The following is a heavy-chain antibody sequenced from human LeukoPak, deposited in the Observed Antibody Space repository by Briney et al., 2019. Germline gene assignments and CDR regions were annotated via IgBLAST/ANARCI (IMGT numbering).Heavy chain of an antibody. CDR3: ARDRQQWLAQGFDP. Sequence: GGSLRHSCAASGFTFSSYSMNWVRQAPGKGLEWVSSIGSSSSYIYYADSVKGRFTISRDNAENSLYLQMNSLRAEDTAVYYCARDRQQWLAQGFDPWGQGTLVTVSS. CDR2: IGSSSSYI. D-gene: IGHD6-19*01. CDR1: GFTFSSYS. J-gene: IGHJ5*02. V-gene: IGHV3-21*01.